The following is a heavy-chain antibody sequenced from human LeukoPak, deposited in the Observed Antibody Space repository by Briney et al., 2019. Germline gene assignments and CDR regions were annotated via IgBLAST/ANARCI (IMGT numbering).Heavy chain of an antibody. V-gene: IGHV5-51*01. CDR2: VYPGDSDT. CDR1: GYSFTSYW. J-gene: IGHJ6*02. Sequence: GESLQISCKGSGYSFTSYWIGWVRQLPGKGLEWMGIVYPGDSDTRYSPSFQGQVTISADKSISTAYLQWSSLEASDTAMYYCARHASNQLYYYGMDVWGQGTTVTVSS. D-gene: IGHD4-11*01. CDR3: ARHASNQLYYYGMDV.